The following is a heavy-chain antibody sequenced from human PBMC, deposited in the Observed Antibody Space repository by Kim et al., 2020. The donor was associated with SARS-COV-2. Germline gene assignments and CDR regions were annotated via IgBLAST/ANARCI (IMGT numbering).Heavy chain of an antibody. CDR2: IYYSGST. CDR3: AKTVGYDSSGYYYDFDY. V-gene: IGHV4-39*01. CDR1: GGSISSSSYY. J-gene: IGHJ4*02. D-gene: IGHD3-22*01. Sequence: SETLSLTCTVSGGSISSSSYYWGWIRQPPGKGLEWIGSIYYSGSTYYNPSLKSRVTISVDTSKNQFSLKLSSVTAADTAVYYCAKTVGYDSSGYYYDFDYWGQGTLVTVSS.